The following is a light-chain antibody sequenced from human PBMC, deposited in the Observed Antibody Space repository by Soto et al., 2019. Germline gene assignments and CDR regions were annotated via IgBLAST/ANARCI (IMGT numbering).Light chain of an antibody. CDR1: SYNIGSNT. Sequence: QSVLTQPTSASGTPGQRVTISCSGSSYNIGSNTVNWYQQLPGTAPKLLIYSTNQRPSGVPDRFSGSKSGTSASLAIIGLQSEDEADYYCAAWDDSLNCPVFGGWTKLTVL. CDR3: AAWDDSLNCPV. V-gene: IGLV1-44*01. CDR2: STN. J-gene: IGLJ2*01.